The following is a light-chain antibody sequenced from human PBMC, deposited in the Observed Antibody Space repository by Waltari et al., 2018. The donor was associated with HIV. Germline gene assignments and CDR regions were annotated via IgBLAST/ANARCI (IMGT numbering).Light chain of an antibody. CDR3: CSYAGRFSYV. CDR1: IGDIGSHHL. J-gene: IGLJ1*01. Sequence: QSALTQPTSASGSPGQSITIPCVGTIGDIGSHHLVSWYQVCPDMAPRLIIFETSERPSGISHRYSGSKSGTAASLTISGLQIEDEGDYFCCSYAGRFSYVFGSGTTVTV. CDR2: ETS. V-gene: IGLV2-23*01.